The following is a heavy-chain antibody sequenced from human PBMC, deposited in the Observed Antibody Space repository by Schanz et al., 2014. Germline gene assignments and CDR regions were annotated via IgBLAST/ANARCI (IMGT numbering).Heavy chain of an antibody. J-gene: IGHJ6*02. CDR3: VKDLQRELLRDDHYYGMDV. V-gene: IGHV3-30*02. Sequence: VQLVESGGGLVQPGGSLRLSCAASGFTFSDSWMHWVRQAPGKGMEWVAFIRYDGSKIYYADSVKGRFTISRENSKNTLHLQMNSLRAEDTAVYYCVKDLQRELLRDDHYYGMDVWGQGTTVTVSS. D-gene: IGHD1-26*01. CDR1: GFTFSDSW. CDR2: IRYDGSKI.